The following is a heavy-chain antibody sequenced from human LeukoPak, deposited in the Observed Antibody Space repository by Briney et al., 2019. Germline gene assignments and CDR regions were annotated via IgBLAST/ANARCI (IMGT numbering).Heavy chain of an antibody. CDR2: IKPDGSEK. V-gene: IGHV3-7*04. CDR1: GFTFSRFW. Sequence: GGSLRLSCAASGFTFSRFWMGWVRQAPGKGLEWVANIKPDGSEKNYGDSVRGRFTISRDNARSSLSLQMNSLRVEDTAVYYCARVNYFDYWGLGTLVTVSS. CDR3: ARVNYFDY. J-gene: IGHJ4*02.